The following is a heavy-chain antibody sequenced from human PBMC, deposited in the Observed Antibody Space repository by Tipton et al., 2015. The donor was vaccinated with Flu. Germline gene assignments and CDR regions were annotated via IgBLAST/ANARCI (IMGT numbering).Heavy chain of an antibody. Sequence: QVQLVQSGAEVKKPGASVKVSCEASGYTLTGYYVHWVRQAPGQGLEWMGWINPNNGGTNYAQKFLGRVTMTRDTSISTASMELSRLRSDDTAVYYCARGTTYYYDSSGRGDFDYWGQGTLVTVSS. V-gene: IGHV1-2*02. D-gene: IGHD3-22*01. CDR2: INPNNGGT. CDR1: GYTLTGYY. J-gene: IGHJ4*02. CDR3: ARGTTYYYDSSGRGDFDY.